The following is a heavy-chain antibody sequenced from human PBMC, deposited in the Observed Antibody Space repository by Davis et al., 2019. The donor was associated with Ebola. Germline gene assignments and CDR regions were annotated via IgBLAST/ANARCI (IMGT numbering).Heavy chain of an antibody. CDR3: ARQGREYSSSGGDY. CDR1: GYRACNNW. D-gene: IGHD6-6*01. CDR2: IYLDDSHT. Sequence: GESLKISCKGLGYRACNNWLGWVRQTPGKGLEWMGVIYLDDSHTIYSPSFRGQVTFSADKSINTAYLQWSSLKASDTAMYYCARQGREYSSSGGDYWGQGTLVTVSS. V-gene: IGHV5-51*01. J-gene: IGHJ4*02.